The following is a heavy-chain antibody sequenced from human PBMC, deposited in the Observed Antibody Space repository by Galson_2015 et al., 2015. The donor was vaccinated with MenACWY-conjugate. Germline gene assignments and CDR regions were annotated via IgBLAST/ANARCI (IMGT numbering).Heavy chain of an antibody. D-gene: IGHD6-19*01. Sequence: SLRLTCAASGFAFRDYCMHWVRQAPGKGLECVSRICAGGISIMYGDSVRGRFTISRDDAENTLYLQMDSLRADDTAVYFCVRGSSGWRGMDIWGQGTTATVSS. CDR2: ICAGGISI. V-gene: IGHV3-74*03. J-gene: IGHJ6*02. CDR1: GFAFRDYC. CDR3: VRGSSGWRGMDI.